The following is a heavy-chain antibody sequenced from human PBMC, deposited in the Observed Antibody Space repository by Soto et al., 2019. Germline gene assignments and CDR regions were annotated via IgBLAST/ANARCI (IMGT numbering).Heavy chain of an antibody. J-gene: IGHJ4*02. Sequence: PSETLSLTCGVYGASFRGDLWSWIRQPPGKGLEWIGEISHSGSTDYNPSLKSRLTISIDASKNQFSLKLSSVTAADTAVYYCARWWLGGYDSYFDYWGQGAQVTVSS. CDR1: GASFRGDL. D-gene: IGHD5-12*01. CDR3: ARWWLGGYDSYFDY. CDR2: ISHSGST. V-gene: IGHV4-34*01.